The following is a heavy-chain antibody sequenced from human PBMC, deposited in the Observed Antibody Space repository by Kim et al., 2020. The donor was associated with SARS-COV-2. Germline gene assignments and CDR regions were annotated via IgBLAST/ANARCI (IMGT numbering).Heavy chain of an antibody. V-gene: IGHV5-51*01. CDR1: GYSFTSYW. Sequence: GESLKISCKGSGYSFTSYWIGWVRQMPGKGLEWMGIIYPGDSDTRYSPSFQGQVTISADKSISTAYLQWSSLKASDTAMYYCARGDYYGSGSYLADPFDYWGQGTLVTVSS. D-gene: IGHD3-10*01. J-gene: IGHJ4*02. CDR2: IYPGDSDT. CDR3: ARGDYYGSGSYLADPFDY.